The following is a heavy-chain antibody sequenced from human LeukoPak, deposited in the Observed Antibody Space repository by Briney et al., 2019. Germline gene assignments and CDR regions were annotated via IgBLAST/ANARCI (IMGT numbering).Heavy chain of an antibody. V-gene: IGHV3-23*01. CDR1: GFTFSSYA. Sequence: GGSLRLSCAASGFTFSSYAMSWVRQAPGKGLEWVSAISGSGGSTYYADSVKGRFTISRDNSKNTLYLQMNSLRAEDTAVYYCAKDLMGITIFGVVIIQGLDDWGQGTLITVSS. CDR3: AKDLMGITIFGVVIIQGLDD. CDR2: ISGSGGST. D-gene: IGHD3-3*01. J-gene: IGHJ4*02.